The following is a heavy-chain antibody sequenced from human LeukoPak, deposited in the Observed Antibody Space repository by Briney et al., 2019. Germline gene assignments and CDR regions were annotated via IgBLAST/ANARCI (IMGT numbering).Heavy chain of an antibody. Sequence: ASVKVSCKASGYAFTSYDINWVRQATGQGLEWVGYMNPTSGNTGYAQKFQGRVTITKNTSITTAYMELSSLRSEDTAVYYCAREGFDYWGQGTLVTVSS. CDR2: MNPTSGNT. J-gene: IGHJ4*02. V-gene: IGHV1-8*03. CDR3: AREGFDY. CDR1: GYAFTSYD.